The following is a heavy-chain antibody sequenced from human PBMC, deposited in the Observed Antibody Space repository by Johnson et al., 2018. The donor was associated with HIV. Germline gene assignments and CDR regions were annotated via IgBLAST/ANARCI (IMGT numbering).Heavy chain of an antibody. Sequence: MQLVESGGGVVQPGRSLRLSCAASGFTFSSYAMHWVRQAPGKGLEWVANIKQDGSEKYYVESVTGRFTISRDNAKNSLDLQMNSLRAEDTAVYYCARDKCSGGSCYDDDVFDIWGQGTMVTVSS. V-gene: IGHV3-7*01. CDR2: IKQDGSEK. J-gene: IGHJ3*02. D-gene: IGHD2-15*01. CDR3: ARDKCSGGSCYDDDVFDI. CDR1: GFTFSSYA.